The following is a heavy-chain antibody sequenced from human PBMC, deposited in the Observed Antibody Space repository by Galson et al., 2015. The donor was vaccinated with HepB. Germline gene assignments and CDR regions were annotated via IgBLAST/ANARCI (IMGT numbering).Heavy chain of an antibody. J-gene: IGHJ3*02. Sequence: SVKVSCKVSGYTLTELSMHWVRQAPGKGLEWMGGFDPEDGETIYAQKFQGRVTMTEDTSTDTAYMELSSLRSEDTAVYYCATAVWELLGQESDAFDIWGQGTMVTVSS. CDR2: FDPEDGET. D-gene: IGHD1-26*01. CDR1: GYTLTELS. CDR3: ATAVWELLGQESDAFDI. V-gene: IGHV1-24*01.